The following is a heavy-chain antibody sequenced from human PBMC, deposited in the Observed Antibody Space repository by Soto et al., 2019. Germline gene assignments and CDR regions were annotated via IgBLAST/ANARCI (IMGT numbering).Heavy chain of an antibody. CDR1: GGSISSGGYY. Sequence: SETLSLTCTVSGGSISSGGYYWSWIRQHPGKGLEWIGYIYYSGSTYYNPSLKSRVTISVDTSKNQFSLKLSSVTAADTAVYYCARDKGIAADNWGQGTLVTVSS. D-gene: IGHD6-13*01. J-gene: IGHJ4*02. V-gene: IGHV4-31*03. CDR3: ARDKGIAADN. CDR2: IYYSGST.